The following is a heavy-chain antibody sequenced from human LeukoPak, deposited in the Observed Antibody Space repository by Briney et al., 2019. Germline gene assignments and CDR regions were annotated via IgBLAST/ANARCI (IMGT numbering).Heavy chain of an antibody. J-gene: IGHJ3*02. CDR2: MNPNSGNT. CDR3: ARAALWFGELLEGNDAFDI. V-gene: IGHV1-8*01. D-gene: IGHD3-10*01. Sequence: ASVKVSCKASGYTFTSYDINWVRQATGQGLEWMGWMNPNSGNTGYAQKFQGRVTMTRNTSISTAYMELSSLRSEDTAVYYCARAALWFGELLEGNDAFDIWGQGTMVTVSS. CDR1: GYTFTSYD.